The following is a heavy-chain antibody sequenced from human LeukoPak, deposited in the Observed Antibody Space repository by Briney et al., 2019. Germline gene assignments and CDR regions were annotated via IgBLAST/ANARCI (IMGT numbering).Heavy chain of an antibody. Sequence: SSETLSLTCAVAGGSFSGYYWTWNRQSPGKGLEWIGEISSGGNTNESPSPSLKSPFTISVDRSKNQFSLNLSSVTAADTAVYYCARPTGGTGPYDAFDIWGQGTMVTVSS. CDR2: ISSGGNT. D-gene: IGHD4-23*01. J-gene: IGHJ3*02. CDR3: ARPTGGTGPYDAFDI. V-gene: IGHV4-34*01. CDR1: GGSFSGYY.